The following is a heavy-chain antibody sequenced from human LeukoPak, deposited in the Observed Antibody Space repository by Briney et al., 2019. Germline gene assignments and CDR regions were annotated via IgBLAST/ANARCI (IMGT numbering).Heavy chain of an antibody. CDR3: ATVGGSFPGEYYYYGMDV. D-gene: IGHD1-26*01. Sequence: ASVKVSCKVSGYTLTDLSMHWVRQAPGKGLEWMGGFDPEDGETIYAQKFQGRVTMTEDTSTDTAYMELSSLRSEDTAVYYCATVGGSFPGEYYYYGMDVWGQGTTVTVSS. V-gene: IGHV1-24*01. CDR1: GYTLTDLS. CDR2: FDPEDGET. J-gene: IGHJ6*02.